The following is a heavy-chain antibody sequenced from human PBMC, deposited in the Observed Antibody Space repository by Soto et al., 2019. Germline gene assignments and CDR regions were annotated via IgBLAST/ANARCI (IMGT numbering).Heavy chain of an antibody. CDR3: AGASDSTWYNWLDP. J-gene: IGHJ5*02. Sequence: QVQLVQSGAEVKKPGSSVKVSCKAPGGNFSSNGIRWVRQAPGQGLEFMGWIIPTFGTTNYAHKFRGRVTITADESTGTAYLELSSLRSDDTSVYYCAGASDSTWYNWLDPWGQGTLVTVSS. V-gene: IGHV1-69*01. CDR2: IIPTFGTT. D-gene: IGHD4-4*01. CDR1: GGNFSSNG.